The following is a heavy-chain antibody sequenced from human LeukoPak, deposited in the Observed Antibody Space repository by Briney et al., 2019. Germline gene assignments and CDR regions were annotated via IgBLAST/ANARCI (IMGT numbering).Heavy chain of an antibody. D-gene: IGHD1-1*01. CDR3: ARGPPRGKYYYMDV. Sequence: GGSLRHSCAASGFTFSSFDMHWVRQPTGHGLEWVSTIGTASDTYYPGSVEGRFTLSRDNAKNSLYLQMNSLTAGDTAVYYCARGPPRGKYYYMDVWGKGTTVTVSS. CDR2: IGTASDT. V-gene: IGHV3-13*01. J-gene: IGHJ6*03. CDR1: GFTFSSFD.